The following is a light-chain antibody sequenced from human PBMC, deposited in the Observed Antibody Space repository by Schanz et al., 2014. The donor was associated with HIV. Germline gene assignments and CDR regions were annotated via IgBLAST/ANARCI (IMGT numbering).Light chain of an antibody. CDR2: DTA. CDR3: QQYGSSPFT. V-gene: IGKV3-20*01. J-gene: IGKJ3*01. Sequence: EIVLTQSPGTLSLSPGERATLSCRASQSVSSSYLAWYQQKPGQAPRLLIYDTANRATGIPARFSGSGSGTEFTLTISSLQSEDFAVYYCQQYGSSPFTFGPGTKVDIK. CDR1: QSVSSSY.